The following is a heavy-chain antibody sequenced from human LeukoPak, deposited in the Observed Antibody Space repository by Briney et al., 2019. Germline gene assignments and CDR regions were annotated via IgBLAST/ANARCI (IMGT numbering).Heavy chain of an antibody. J-gene: IGHJ6*03. CDR2: IYTSGST. V-gene: IGHV4-4*09. Sequence: SETLSLTCTVSGGSISSYYWSWIRQPPGKGPEWIGYIYTSGSTNYNPSLKSRVTISVDTSKNQFSLKLSSVTAADTAVYYCARHAGAGSSWDRYYYYYMDVWGKGTTVTVSS. CDR3: ARHAGAGSSWDRYYYYYMDV. D-gene: IGHD6-6*01. CDR1: GGSISSYY.